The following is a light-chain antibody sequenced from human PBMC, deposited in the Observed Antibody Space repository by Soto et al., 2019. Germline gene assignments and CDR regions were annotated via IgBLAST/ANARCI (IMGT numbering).Light chain of an antibody. CDR2: DAS. J-gene: IGKJ5*01. V-gene: IGKV1-33*01. CDR1: QDISNY. Sequence: DIQIAQSPSSLSESVGDRVTITFQASQDISNYLNWYQQKLGKAPKLLIYDASNLETGVPSRFSGSGSGTDFTFTIISLQPEDIATYYCQQYSHLITFGQGTRLEIK. CDR3: QQYSHLIT.